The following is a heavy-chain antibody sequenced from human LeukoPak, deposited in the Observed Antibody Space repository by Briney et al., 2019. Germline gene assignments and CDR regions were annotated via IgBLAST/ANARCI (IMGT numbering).Heavy chain of an antibody. V-gene: IGHV5-51*01. J-gene: IGHJ4*02. CDR3: ARPAEWDPNVWFGELYSVPYFDY. D-gene: IGHD3-10*01. CDR2: IYPGDSDT. CDR1: GYSFTSYW. Sequence: PGESLKISCKGSGYSFTSYWIGWVRQMPGKGLEWMGIIYPGDSDTRYSPSFQGQVTISADKSISTAYPQWSSLKASDTAMYYCARPAEWDPNVWFGELYSVPYFDYWGQGILVTVSS.